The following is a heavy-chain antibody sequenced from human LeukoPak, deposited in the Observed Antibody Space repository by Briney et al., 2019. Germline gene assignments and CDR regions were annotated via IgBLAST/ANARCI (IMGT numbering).Heavy chain of an antibody. V-gene: IGHV3-7*01. CDR2: IKPDEGEK. J-gene: IGHJ4*02. CDR1: GFTFSSYW. D-gene: IGHD1-14*01. CDR3: ARSPDGFDY. Sequence: GGSLRLSCAASGFTFSSYWMSWVRQAPGKGLEWVANIKPDEGEKFYVDSVKGRFTISRNNAKNSLYLQMNSLRAEDTAVYYCARSPDGFDYWGQGTLVTVSS.